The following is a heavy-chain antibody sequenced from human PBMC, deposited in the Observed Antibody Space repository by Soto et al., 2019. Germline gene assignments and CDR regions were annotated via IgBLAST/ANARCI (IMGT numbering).Heavy chain of an antibody. V-gene: IGHV1-3*01. CDR3: ARHYCSGGSCYVNWFDP. CDR2: INAGNGNT. CDR1: GYTFTSYA. D-gene: IGHD2-15*01. Sequence: ASVKVSCKASGYTFTSYAMHWVRQAPGQRFEWMGWINAGNGNTKYSQKFQGRVTITRDTSASTAYMELSSLRSEDTAVYYCARHYCSGGSCYVNWFDPWGQGTLVTVSS. J-gene: IGHJ5*02.